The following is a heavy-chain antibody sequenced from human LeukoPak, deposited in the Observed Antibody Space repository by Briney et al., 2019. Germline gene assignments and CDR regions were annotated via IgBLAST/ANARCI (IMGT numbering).Heavy chain of an antibody. V-gene: IGHV1-69*01. Sequence: SVKVSCRASGGTFSSYAISWVRQAPGQGLEWMGGIIPIFGTANYAQKFQGRVTITADESTSTAYMELSSLRSEDTAVYYCAREDSSGYYGAFDIWGQGTMVTVSS. CDR1: GGTFSSYA. J-gene: IGHJ3*02. CDR2: IIPIFGTA. CDR3: AREDSSGYYGAFDI. D-gene: IGHD3-22*01.